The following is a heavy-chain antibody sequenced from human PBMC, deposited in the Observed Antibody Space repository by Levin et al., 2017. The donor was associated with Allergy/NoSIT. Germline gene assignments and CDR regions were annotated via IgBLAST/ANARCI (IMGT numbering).Heavy chain of an antibody. Sequence: GESLKISCAASGFTFSSYGMTWVRQAPGKGLEWVSAINGGGGTTFYADSVKGRFTISRDNSKNTLYLQMNSLRAEDTAVYYCARPVVRPGLWAFDIWGQGTMLTVSS. V-gene: IGHV3-23*01. J-gene: IGHJ3*02. CDR2: INGGGGTT. CDR1: GFTFSSYG. D-gene: IGHD5-18*01. CDR3: ARPVVRPGLWAFDI.